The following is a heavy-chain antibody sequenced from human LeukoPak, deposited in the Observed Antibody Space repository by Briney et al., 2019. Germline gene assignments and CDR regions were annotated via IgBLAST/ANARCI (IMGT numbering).Heavy chain of an antibody. J-gene: IGHJ4*02. CDR1: GFTFSSYA. V-gene: IGHV3-23*01. Sequence: GGSLRLSCAAPGFTFSSYAMSWVRQAPGKGLEWVSAISGSGGSTYYADSVKGRFTISRDNSKNTLYLQMNSLRAEDTAVYYCAKCFGLWFGELFSFDYWGQGTLVTVSS. CDR2: ISGSGGST. D-gene: IGHD3-10*01. CDR3: AKCFGLWFGELFSFDY.